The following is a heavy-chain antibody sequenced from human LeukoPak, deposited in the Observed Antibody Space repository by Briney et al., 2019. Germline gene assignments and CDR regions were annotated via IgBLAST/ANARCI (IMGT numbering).Heavy chain of an antibody. D-gene: IGHD1-1*01. Sequence: GGSLRLSCTASGFSISGYWMSWVRQAPGKGLEWVANIKQDESEKHYVDSVKGRFTVSRDNAENSLYLQMNSLRVEGTAVYYCARLTSAVTTFVYWGQGTLVTVSS. CDR3: ARLTSAVTTFVY. CDR1: GFSISGYW. CDR2: IKQDESEK. J-gene: IGHJ4*02. V-gene: IGHV3-7*01.